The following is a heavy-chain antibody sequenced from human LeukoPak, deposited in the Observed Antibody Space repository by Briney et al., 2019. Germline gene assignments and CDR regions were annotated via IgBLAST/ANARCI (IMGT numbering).Heavy chain of an antibody. CDR3: AKGWKDSSGWYGVTY. J-gene: IGHJ4*02. Sequence: GGSLRLSCAASGFTVSSNYMSWVRQGPGKGLEWVSVIYSGGSTYYADSVKGRFTISRDNSKNTLYLQMNSLGTDDTAVYYCAKGWKDSSGWYGVTYWGQGALVTVSS. CDR2: IYSGGST. D-gene: IGHD6-19*01. V-gene: IGHV3-66*01. CDR1: GFTVSSNY.